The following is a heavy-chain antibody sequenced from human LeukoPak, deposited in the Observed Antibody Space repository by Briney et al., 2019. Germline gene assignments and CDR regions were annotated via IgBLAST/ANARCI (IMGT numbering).Heavy chain of an antibody. CDR1: GFTFSSYG. CDR3: AKDRVVSREPAAFDV. Sequence: GGSLRLSCAASGFTFSSYGMHSVRQVPGKGLEWVAFIRYDGGNKYYADSVKGRFTISRDNSKNTLYLQMNSLRAEDTAVYYCAKDRVVSREPAAFDVWGQGTMVTVSS. D-gene: IGHD2-15*01. V-gene: IGHV3-30*02. J-gene: IGHJ3*01. CDR2: IRYDGGNK.